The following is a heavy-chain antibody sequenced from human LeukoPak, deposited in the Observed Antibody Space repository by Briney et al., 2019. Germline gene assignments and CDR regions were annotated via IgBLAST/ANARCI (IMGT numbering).Heavy chain of an antibody. J-gene: IGHJ4*02. CDR1: GFTFSSYG. CDR2: ISGSGGST. Sequence: PGGSLRLSCAASGFTFSSYGMSWVRQAPGKGLEWVSAISGSGGSTYYADSVKGRFTISRDNSKNTLYLQMNSLRAEDTAVYYCAKTGPGTRSTSCFDYWGQGTLVTVSS. V-gene: IGHV3-23*01. D-gene: IGHD2-2*01. CDR3: AKTGPGTRSTSCFDY.